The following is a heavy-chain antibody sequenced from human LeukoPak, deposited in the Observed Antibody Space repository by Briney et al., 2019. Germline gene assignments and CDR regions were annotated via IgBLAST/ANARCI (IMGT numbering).Heavy chain of an antibody. V-gene: IGHV4-34*01. CDR2: IXHXGST. Sequence: GEIXHXGSTNYNPSLKSRATISVDTSKNQFSLKLSSVTAADTAVYYCARANPRKYCSGGSCSKVYYYYYGMDVWGQGTTVTVSS. CDR3: ARANPRKYCSGGSCSKVYYYYYGMDV. D-gene: IGHD2-15*01. J-gene: IGHJ6*02.